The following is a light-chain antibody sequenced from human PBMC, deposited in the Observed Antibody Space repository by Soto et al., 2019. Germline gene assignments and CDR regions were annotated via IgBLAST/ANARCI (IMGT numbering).Light chain of an antibody. CDR3: GSYTTTIGVV. J-gene: IGLJ2*01. CDR2: DVS. Sequence: QSALTQPASVSGSPGQSITISCTGTSSDVGGYDYVSWYQQHPGKAPKLMIYDVSNRPSGVSNRFSGSKSGNTASLTISGLQAEDEADYFCGSYTTTIGVVFGGGTKLTVL. CDR1: SSDVGGYDY. V-gene: IGLV2-14*03.